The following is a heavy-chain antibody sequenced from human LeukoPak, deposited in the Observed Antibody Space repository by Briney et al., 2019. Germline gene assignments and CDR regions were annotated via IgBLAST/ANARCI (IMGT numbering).Heavy chain of an antibody. CDR3: ARDRGVAAHLDY. Sequence: GRSLRLSCAASGFTFRNYGMHWVRQAPGKGLEGVAVIWFDGTNKYYADSVRGRFTISRDNSKNTLYLQMSSRRAEDTAVYYCARDRGVAAHLDYWGQGTLVTVSS. CDR1: GFTFRNYG. V-gene: IGHV3-33*01. CDR2: IWFDGTNK. D-gene: IGHD5-12*01. J-gene: IGHJ4*02.